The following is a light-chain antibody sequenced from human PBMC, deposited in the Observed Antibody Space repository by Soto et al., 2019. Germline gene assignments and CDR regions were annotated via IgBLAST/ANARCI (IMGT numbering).Light chain of an antibody. J-gene: IGLJ2*01. Sequence: QSALTQPASVSGSPGQSITISCTGTSSDVGDHNSVSWYQQQPGKAPKLMIYAVSNRPSGVSNRFSGSKSGNTASLTISGLQAEDEADYYCGSYTTSITVLFGGGTKLTVL. CDR2: AVS. V-gene: IGLV2-14*03. CDR1: SSDVGDHNS. CDR3: GSYTTSITVL.